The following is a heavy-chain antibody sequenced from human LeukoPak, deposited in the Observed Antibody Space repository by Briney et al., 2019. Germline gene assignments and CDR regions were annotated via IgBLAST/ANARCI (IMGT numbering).Heavy chain of an antibody. CDR2: INAGNGNT. D-gene: IGHD3-22*01. Sequence: ASVKVSCKASGYTFTSYAMHWVRQAPGQRLEWMGWINAGNGNTKYSQKFQGRVTITRDTSASTAYMELSSLRSEDTAVYYCARDPYYYDSSGNWFDPWGQGTLVTVSS. CDR1: GYTFTSYA. CDR3: ARDPYYYDSSGNWFDP. V-gene: IGHV1-3*01. J-gene: IGHJ5*02.